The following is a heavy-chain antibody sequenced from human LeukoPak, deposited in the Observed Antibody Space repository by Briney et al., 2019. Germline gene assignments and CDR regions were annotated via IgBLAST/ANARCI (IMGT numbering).Heavy chain of an antibody. CDR2: IYYSGST. CDR1: GGSISSSSYY. CDR3: ARIGRIQLWFLFDY. D-gene: IGHD5-18*01. V-gene: IGHV4-39*01. Sequence: SETLSLTCTVSGGSISSSSYYWGWIRQPPGKGLEWIGSIYYSGSTYYNPSLKSRVTISVDTSKNQFSLKLSSVTAADTAVYYCARIGRIQLWFLFDYWGQGTLVTVSS. J-gene: IGHJ4*02.